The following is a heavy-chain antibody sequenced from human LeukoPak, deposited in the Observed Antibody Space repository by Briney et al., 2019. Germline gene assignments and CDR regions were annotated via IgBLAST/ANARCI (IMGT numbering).Heavy chain of an antibody. CDR1: GFTFSSYW. V-gene: IGHV3-64D*06. Sequence: QPGGSLRLSCAASGFTFSSYWMHWVRQAPGKGLEYVSAISTNGGSTYYADSVKGRFTISRDNSKNTLYLQMSSLRTEDTAVYYCVKDANYYDSSGYYDYWGQGTLVTVSS. D-gene: IGHD3-22*01. CDR2: ISTNGGST. CDR3: VKDANYYDSSGYYDY. J-gene: IGHJ4*02.